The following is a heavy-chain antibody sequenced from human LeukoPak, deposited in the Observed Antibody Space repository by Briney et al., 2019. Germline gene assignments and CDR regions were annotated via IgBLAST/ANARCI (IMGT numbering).Heavy chain of an antibody. V-gene: IGHV3-30*04. Sequence: GGSLRLSCAASGFTFSNYALHWVRQAPGKGLEWVAVISYDDTNKYYVDSVKGRFTISRDNSKNTLCLQMNSLRAEDTAVYYCARRAGAYSHPYDYWGQGTLVTVSS. CDR1: GFTFSNYA. CDR2: ISYDDTNK. J-gene: IGHJ4*02. D-gene: IGHD4/OR15-4a*01. CDR3: ARRAGAYSHPYDY.